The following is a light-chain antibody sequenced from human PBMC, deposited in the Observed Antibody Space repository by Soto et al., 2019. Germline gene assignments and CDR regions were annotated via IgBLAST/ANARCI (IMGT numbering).Light chain of an antibody. CDR1: QSVSSSY. CDR3: QQYGSSPPET. Sequence: EIVLTQSPGTLSLSPGERATLSCRASQSVSSSYLAWYQQKPGQAPRLLIYGASSRATGIPDRFSGSGSGTEFTLTISSLEPEDFAVYYCQQYGSSPPETFGQGTKVDI. J-gene: IGKJ1*01. CDR2: GAS. V-gene: IGKV3-20*01.